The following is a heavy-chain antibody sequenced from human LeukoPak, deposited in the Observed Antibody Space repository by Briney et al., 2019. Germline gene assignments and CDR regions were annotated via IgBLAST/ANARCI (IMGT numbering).Heavy chain of an antibody. D-gene: IGHD4-17*01. CDR1: GGAITSNP. CDR2: IHASGRA. CDR3: ARHTQYGDYNPYDV. V-gene: IGHV4-4*09. Sequence: PSETLSLTCSVSGGAITSNPWGWTRQTPGKGLEWLGYIHASGRAGYNPSLESRVFLSVDTSRNQFSLRLTSETAADTAIYYCARHTQYGDYNPYDVWGQGKMVTVSS. J-gene: IGHJ3*01.